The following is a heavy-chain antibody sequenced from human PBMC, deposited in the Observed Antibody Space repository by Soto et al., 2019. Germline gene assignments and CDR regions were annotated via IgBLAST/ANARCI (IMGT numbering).Heavy chain of an antibody. Sequence: EVQLVESGGGVVPPGGSLRLSCAASGFTFSGYWMHWVRQAPGKGLMWVSRINGDGRTTNYADSVKGRFTISRETAKNTLYLQRNSLRAEDTAVYYCARAAYCEYWFDPWGQGTLVTDSS. CDR1: GFTFSGYW. D-gene: IGHD3-22*01. J-gene: IGHJ5*02. V-gene: IGHV3-74*01. CDR3: ARAAYCEYWFDP. CDR2: INGDGRTT.